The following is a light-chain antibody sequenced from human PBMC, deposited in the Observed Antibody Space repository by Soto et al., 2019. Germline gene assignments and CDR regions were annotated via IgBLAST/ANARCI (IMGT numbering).Light chain of an antibody. V-gene: IGKV3-20*01. Sequence: EIVLTQSPATLSLSPGERATLSCRASQSVGSFLAWYQQKPGQAPRLLIYDTSIRATGIPARFSGSGSGTDFTLTISRLEPEDFAVYYCQQYGSSPITFGQGTRLEIK. CDR3: QQYGSSPIT. CDR1: QSVGSF. CDR2: DTS. J-gene: IGKJ5*01.